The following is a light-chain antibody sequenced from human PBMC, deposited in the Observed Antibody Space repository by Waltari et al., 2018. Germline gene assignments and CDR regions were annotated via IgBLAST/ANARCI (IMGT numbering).Light chain of an antibody. V-gene: IGLV1-51*02. CDR3: ATWDVRLTPRHM. CDR1: NDNIGLNL. J-gene: IGLJ3*02. Sequence: QSTLTQPPSVSAAPGPRVTLSCSGTNDNIGLNLVSWYRQFPGAAPQLLIYEDDKRPSGIPDRFSASKSGTSATLAITGLQTGDEADYYCATWDVRLTPRHMFGGGTKVTVL. CDR2: EDD.